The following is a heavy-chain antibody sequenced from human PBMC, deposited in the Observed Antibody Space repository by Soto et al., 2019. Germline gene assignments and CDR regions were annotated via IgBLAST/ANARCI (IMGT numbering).Heavy chain of an antibody. CDR2: IYPGDSDT. CDR1: GYSFTSYW. J-gene: IGHJ3*02. Sequence: EVQLVQSGAEVKKPGESLKISCKGSGYSFTSYWIGWVRQMPGKGLEWMGIIYPGDSDTRYSPSFQGQVTISADKSISTAYLQWSSLKASDTAMYYCVSPAPRGSSWYLTSYDAFDIWGQGTMVTVSS. CDR3: VSPAPRGSSWYLTSYDAFDI. V-gene: IGHV5-51*01. D-gene: IGHD6-13*01.